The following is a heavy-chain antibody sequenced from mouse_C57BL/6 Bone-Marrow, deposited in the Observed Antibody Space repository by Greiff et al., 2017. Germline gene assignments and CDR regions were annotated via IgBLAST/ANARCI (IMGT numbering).Heavy chain of an antibody. CDR3: SSYAVLYYAIDY. D-gene: IGHD3-3*01. Sequence: QVQLQQPGAELVRPGSSVKLSCKASGYTFTSYWMPWVKQRPIQGLEWIGNIDPSDSDTHYNHKFKDKATLTVDQSSSTAYMQLISRTSEDSAVYYCSSYAVLYYAIDYWGQGTSVTVSS. V-gene: IGHV1-52*01. CDR1: GYTFTSYW. J-gene: IGHJ4*01. CDR2: IDPSDSDT.